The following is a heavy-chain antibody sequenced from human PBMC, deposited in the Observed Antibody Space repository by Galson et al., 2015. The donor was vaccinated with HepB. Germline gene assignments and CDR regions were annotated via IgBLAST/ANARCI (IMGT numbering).Heavy chain of an antibody. D-gene: IGHD4-17*01. V-gene: IGHV3-30*18. CDR3: AKDKGPPTVTPLYYYYYYGMDV. Sequence: SLRLSCAASGFTFSSYGMHWVRQAPGKGLEWVAVISDDGSNKYYADSVKGRFTISRDNSKNTLYLEMNSLRGEDTAVYYCAKDKGPPTVTPLYYYYYYGMDVWGQGTTVTVSS. CDR2: ISDDGSNK. CDR1: GFTFSSYG. J-gene: IGHJ6*02.